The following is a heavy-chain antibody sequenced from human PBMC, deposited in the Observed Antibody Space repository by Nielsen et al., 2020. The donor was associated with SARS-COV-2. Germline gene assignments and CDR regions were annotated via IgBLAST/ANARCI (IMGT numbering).Heavy chain of an antibody. V-gene: IGHV3-7*01. Sequence: GGSLRLSCAASGFTFANHWMTWVRQAPGKGLEWVANIKQDGSEKYFVDSVQGRFTISRDNAKDSLYLQMNSLRVEDAAVYYCARGGWPRPFDYWGQGTLVTVSS. CDR3: ARGGWPRPFDY. CDR1: GFTFANHW. CDR2: IKQDGSEK. D-gene: IGHD5-24*01. J-gene: IGHJ4*02.